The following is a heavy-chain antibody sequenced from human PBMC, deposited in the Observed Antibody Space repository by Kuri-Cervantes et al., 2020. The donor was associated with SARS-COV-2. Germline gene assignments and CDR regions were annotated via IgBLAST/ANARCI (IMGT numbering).Heavy chain of an antibody. CDR3: ARDADTIFGVDEFFGY. J-gene: IGHJ4*02. D-gene: IGHD3-3*01. CDR2: ISYDGSNK. CDR1: GFTFSSYA. V-gene: IGHV3-30*04. Sequence: GESLKISCAASGFTFSSYAMHWVRQAPGKGLEWVAVISYDGSNKYYADSVKGRFTISRGNSKNTLYLQMNSLRAEDTAVYYCARDADTIFGVDEFFGYWGQGTLVTVSS.